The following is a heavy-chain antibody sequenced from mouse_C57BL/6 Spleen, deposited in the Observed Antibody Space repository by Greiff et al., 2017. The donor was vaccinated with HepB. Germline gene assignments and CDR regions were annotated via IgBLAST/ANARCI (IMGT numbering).Heavy chain of an antibody. CDR1: GYAFSSYW. CDR2: IYPGDGDT. J-gene: IGHJ4*01. Sequence: QVQLQQSGAELVKPGASVKISCKASGYAFSSYWMNWVKQRPGKGLEWIGQIYPGDGDTNYNQKFKGKATLTVDTSSSTAYMQLSSLTSEDSAVYYCARGLPYAMDYWGQGTSVTVSS. D-gene: IGHD3-1*01. V-gene: IGHV1-80*01. CDR3: ARGLPYAMDY.